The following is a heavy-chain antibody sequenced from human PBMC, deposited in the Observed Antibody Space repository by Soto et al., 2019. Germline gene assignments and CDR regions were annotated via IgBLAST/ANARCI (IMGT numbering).Heavy chain of an antibody. CDR2: ISYDGSNK. CDR1: GFTFSSYA. J-gene: IGHJ4*02. V-gene: IGHV3-30-3*01. CDR3: ARRGPXPYYYDSSGYPETGIDY. Sequence: LRLSCAASGFTFSSYAMHWVRQAPGKGLEWVAVISYDGSNKYYADSVKGRFTISRDNSKNTLYLQMNSLRAEDTAVYYCARRGPXPYYYDSSGYPETGIDYWGQGTLVTVSS. D-gene: IGHD3-22*01.